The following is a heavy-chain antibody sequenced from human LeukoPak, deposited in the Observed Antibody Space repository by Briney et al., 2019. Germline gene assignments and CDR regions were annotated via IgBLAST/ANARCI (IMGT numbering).Heavy chain of an antibody. CDR2: ISAYNGNT. Sequence: ASVKVSCKASGYTFTSYGISWVRQAPGQGLEWMGWISAYNGNTNYAQKLQGRVTMTTDTSTSTAYMELRSLRSDDTAVYYCARGMGIVVVPAANGFDYWGQGTLVTVSS. D-gene: IGHD2-2*03. CDR3: ARGMGIVVVPAANGFDY. V-gene: IGHV1-18*01. J-gene: IGHJ4*02. CDR1: GYTFTSYG.